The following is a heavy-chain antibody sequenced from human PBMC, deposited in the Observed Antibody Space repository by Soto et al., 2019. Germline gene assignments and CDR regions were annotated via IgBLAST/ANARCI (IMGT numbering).Heavy chain of an antibody. CDR3: VKDQGGSGWYGGFYYYYYGMDV. D-gene: IGHD6-19*01. CDR2: ISYDGGDF. Sequence: LRLSCAASGFALSTYGMHWVRQAPGKGLEWVALISYDGGDFYYADSVKGRFTISRDNSKHTLSLQMDSLRVEDTAVYYCVKDQGGSGWYGGFYYYYYGMDVWGQGTTVTVSS. CDR1: GFALSTYG. V-gene: IGHV3-30*18. J-gene: IGHJ6*02.